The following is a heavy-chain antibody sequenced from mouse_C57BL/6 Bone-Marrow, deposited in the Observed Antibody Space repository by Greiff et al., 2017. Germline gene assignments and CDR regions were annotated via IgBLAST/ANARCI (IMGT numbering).Heavy chain of an antibody. CDR1: GYTFTDYY. CDR2: INPYNGGT. CDR3: ARWRYYFDY. V-gene: IGHV1-19*01. J-gene: IGHJ2*01. Sequence: EVKLQESGPVLVKPGASVKMSCKASGYTFTDYYMNWVKQSHGKSLEWIGVINPYNGGTSYNQKFKGKATLTVDKSSSTAYMELNSLTSEDSAVYYCARWRYYFDYWGQGTTLTVSS.